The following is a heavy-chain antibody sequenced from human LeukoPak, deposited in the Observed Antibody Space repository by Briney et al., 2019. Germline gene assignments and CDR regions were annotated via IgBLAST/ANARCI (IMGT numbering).Heavy chain of an antibody. Sequence: RPSETLSLTCTVSGYSISSGYYWSWIRQPPGKGLEWIGYIYHSGGTYYNPSLKSRVTISVDRSKNQFSLKLSSVTAADTAVYYCARDGGIAAAHAFDIWGQGTMVTVSS. V-gene: IGHV4-38-2*02. CDR1: GYSISSGYY. D-gene: IGHD6-13*01. CDR2: IYHSGGT. J-gene: IGHJ3*02. CDR3: ARDGGIAAAHAFDI.